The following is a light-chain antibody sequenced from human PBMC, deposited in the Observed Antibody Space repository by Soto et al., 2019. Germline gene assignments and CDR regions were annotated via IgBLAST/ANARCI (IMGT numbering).Light chain of an antibody. Sequence: QSVLTQPASVSGSPGQSITMSCTVTSSDVGSYNLVSWYQQHPGKAPKLMIYEGFKRPSGVANRFSGSKSGNTASLIISGLQAEVEADYYCCSYAGSSTLYVFGTGTKVTVL. CDR2: EGF. V-gene: IGLV2-23*01. J-gene: IGLJ1*01. CDR3: CSYAGSSTLYV. CDR1: SSDVGSYNL.